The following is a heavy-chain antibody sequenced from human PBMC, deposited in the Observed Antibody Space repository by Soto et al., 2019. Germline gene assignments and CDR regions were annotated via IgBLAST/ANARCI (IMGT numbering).Heavy chain of an antibody. Sequence: EVQLVESGGGLVQPGGSLRLSCAASGVTVSSNYMSWVRQAPGKGLEWVSVIYSGGSTYYADSVKARFTISRDNSKNTLYLQMNSLRAEATAVYYCARHGYNYGGGYFDYWGQGTLVTVSS. CDR3: ARHGYNYGGGYFDY. J-gene: IGHJ4*02. CDR1: GVTVSSNY. D-gene: IGHD5-18*01. CDR2: IYSGGST. V-gene: IGHV3-66*04.